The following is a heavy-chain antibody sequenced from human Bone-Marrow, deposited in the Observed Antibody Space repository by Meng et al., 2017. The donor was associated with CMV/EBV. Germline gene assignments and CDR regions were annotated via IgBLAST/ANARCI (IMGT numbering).Heavy chain of an antibody. CDR2: IWYDGSNE. D-gene: IGHD2-2*03. Sequence: GESLKISCVASGFIFSNFAMHWVRQAPGKGLEWVAVIWYDGSNEYYIDTVKGRFTISRDNSKNMLYLEMNSLTTEDSAVYYCAMDGAVWGHGTLVTVSS. CDR1: GFIFSNFA. CDR3: AMDGAV. J-gene: IGHJ4*01. V-gene: IGHV3-33*01.